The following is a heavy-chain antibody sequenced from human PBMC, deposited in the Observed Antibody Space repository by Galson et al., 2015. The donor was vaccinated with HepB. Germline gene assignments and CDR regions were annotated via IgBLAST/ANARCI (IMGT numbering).Heavy chain of an antibody. CDR1: GGSISSSSYH. J-gene: IGHJ3*02. V-gene: IGHV4-39*07. CDR2: IYYSGST. D-gene: IGHD1-26*01. Sequence: SETLSLTCTVSGGSISSSSYHWGWIRQPPGKGLEWIGSIYYSGSTYYNPSLKSRVTISVDTSKNQFSLKLSSVTAADTAVYYCARDFIEVGAKGSAFDIWGQGTMVTVSS. CDR3: ARDFIEVGAKGSAFDI.